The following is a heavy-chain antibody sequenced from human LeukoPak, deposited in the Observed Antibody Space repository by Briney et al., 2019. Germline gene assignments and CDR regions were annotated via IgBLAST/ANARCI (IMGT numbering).Heavy chain of an antibody. CDR3: ARGRGSWSLDY. CDR1: GYTFSGYY. J-gene: IGHJ4*02. CDR2: INPESGGT. D-gene: IGHD6-13*01. Sequence: GSVTVSCKASGYTFSGYYIQWVGQAPGQGLEWMGWINPESGGTKYEQKLQGRVTMTRDTVISTAFMEMSRLRSDDTAVYYCARGRGSWSLDYWGQGTLVTVSS. V-gene: IGHV1-2*02.